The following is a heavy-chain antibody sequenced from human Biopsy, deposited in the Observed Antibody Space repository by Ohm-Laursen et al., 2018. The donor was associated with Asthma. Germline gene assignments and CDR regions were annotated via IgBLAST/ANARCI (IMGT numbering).Heavy chain of an antibody. CDR3: AKGHGDYVFPYFQH. CDR2: ISYDGSDK. V-gene: IGHV3-30*18. D-gene: IGHD4-17*01. J-gene: IGHJ1*01. Sequence: SLRLSCAAPGFVFRSHAMHWVRQAPGKGLEWVAVISYDGSDKYYADSVKGRFTISRDNSKNTLYLQMNSLRAEDTAVYYCAKGHGDYVFPYFQHWGQGTLVTVSS. CDR1: GFVFRSHA.